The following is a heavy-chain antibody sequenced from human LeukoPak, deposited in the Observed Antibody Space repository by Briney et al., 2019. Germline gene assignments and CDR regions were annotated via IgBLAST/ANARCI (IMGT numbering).Heavy chain of an antibody. D-gene: IGHD3-10*01. CDR3: ARAGTGILLWFGDRSDY. CDR1: GFTFSSYT. V-gene: IGHV3-21*01. Sequence: GGSLRLSCAASGFTFSSYTMNWVRQAPGKGLEWVSSSSSSSSYTYYADSVKGRFTISRDNAKKSLYLQMNSLRAEDTAVYYCARAGTGILLWFGDRSDYWGQGTLVTVSS. J-gene: IGHJ4*02. CDR2: SSSSSSYT.